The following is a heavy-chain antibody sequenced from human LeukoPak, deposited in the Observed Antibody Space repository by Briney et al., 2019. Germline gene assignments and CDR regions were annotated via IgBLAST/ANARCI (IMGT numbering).Heavy chain of an antibody. CDR3: AKDPGAGVAPTKLDY. D-gene: IGHD5-24*01. CDR1: GFTFTNYA. V-gene: IGHV3-23*01. Sequence: QPGGSLRLSCAASGFTFTNYAMTWVRQTPGKGLEWVSAIGGDGASSDYADSVKGRFTISRDNSKNTLYLQMISLRAEDTAIYYCAKDPGAGVAPTKLDYWGQGTLVTVSS. CDR2: IGGDGASS. J-gene: IGHJ4*02.